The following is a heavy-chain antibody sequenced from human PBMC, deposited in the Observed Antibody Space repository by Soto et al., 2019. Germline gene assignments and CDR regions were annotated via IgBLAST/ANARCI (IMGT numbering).Heavy chain of an antibody. Sequence: ASVKVSCKASGGTFSNSVISWVRQAPGQGLEWMGGIIPTFDTANYAQKFQGGVTITADKSTSTAYMELSSLRSGDTAVYYCAISDDYYDSSGYYSGHYFDYWGQGTLVTVSS. CDR2: IIPTFDTA. CDR1: GGTFSNSV. V-gene: IGHV1-69*06. D-gene: IGHD3-22*01. CDR3: AISDDYYDSSGYYSGHYFDY. J-gene: IGHJ4*02.